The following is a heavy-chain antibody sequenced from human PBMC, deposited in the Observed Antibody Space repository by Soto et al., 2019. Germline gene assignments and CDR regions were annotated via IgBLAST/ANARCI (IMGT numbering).Heavy chain of an antibody. J-gene: IGHJ4*02. CDR3: ATSRYCSGGRCYPGYDY. CDR2: IWYDGSNK. D-gene: IGHD2-15*01. Sequence: QVQLVESGGGVVQPGRSLRLSCAASGFTFSSYGMHWVRQAPGKGLEWVAVIWYDGSNKYYADSVKGRFTISRDKSKNTLYLQMNSLRAEDTAVYYCATSRYCSGGRCYPGYDYWGQGTLVTVSS. CDR1: GFTFSSYG. V-gene: IGHV3-33*01.